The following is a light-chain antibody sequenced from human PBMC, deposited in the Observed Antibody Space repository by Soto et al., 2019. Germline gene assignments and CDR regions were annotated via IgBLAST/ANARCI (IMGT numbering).Light chain of an antibody. V-gene: IGKV1-5*03. CDR3: QQYLNYPIT. Sequence: DIQMTQSPSTLSASVADRVKIIVRASQSIGVWLSWYQQKPGKAPKVLISKGSSLESGVPSRFSGSGSGREFTLTISSLQPDDFATYYCQQYLNYPITCGQGTRLEIK. CDR1: QSIGVW. CDR2: KGS. J-gene: IGKJ5*01.